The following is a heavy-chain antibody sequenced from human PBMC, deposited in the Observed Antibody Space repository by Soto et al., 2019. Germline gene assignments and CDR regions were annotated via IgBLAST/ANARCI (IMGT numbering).Heavy chain of an antibody. CDR3: ARGRGRVGGTYSYFCMDV. D-gene: IGHD2-8*02. J-gene: IGHJ6*02. Sequence: QVQLVQSGSEVKKPGSSVKVSCKASGGTFSTYTITWVRQAPGQGLEWMGRIIPILGIANYAQKFQGRVTITAHKSTTTAYMELSSLRSEDTAVYYCARGRGRVGGTYSYFCMDVWGQGTTFTVSS. CDR2: IIPILGIA. CDR1: GGTFSTYT. V-gene: IGHV1-69*02.